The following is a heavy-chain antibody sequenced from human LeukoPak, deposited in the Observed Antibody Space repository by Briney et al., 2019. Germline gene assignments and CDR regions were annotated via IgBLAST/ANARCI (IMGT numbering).Heavy chain of an antibody. V-gene: IGHV3-21*01. D-gene: IGHD3-10*01. CDR1: GFTFSSYS. Sequence: GGSLRLSCAASGFTFSSYSINWVRQAPGKGLEWVSSISSSSSYIYYADSVKGRFTISRVNAKNSLYLQMNSLRAEDTAVYYCARSPLGFWFGELLPPPANWFDPWGQGTLVTVSS. CDR3: ARSPLGFWFGELLPPPANWFDP. CDR2: ISSSSSYI. J-gene: IGHJ5*02.